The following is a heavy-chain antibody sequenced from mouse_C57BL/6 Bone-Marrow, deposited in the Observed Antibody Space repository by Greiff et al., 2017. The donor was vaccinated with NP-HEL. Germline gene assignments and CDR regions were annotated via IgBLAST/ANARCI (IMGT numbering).Heavy chain of an antibody. J-gene: IGHJ1*03. Sequence: EVQLQQSGPELVKPGASVKISCKASGYTFTDYYMNWVKQSHGKSLEWIGDINPNNGGTSYNQKFKGKATLTVDKSSSTAYMELRSLTSEDSAVYYCARLGYSNYDWYFDVWGTGTTVTVSS. CDR3: ARLGYSNYDWYFDV. V-gene: IGHV1-26*01. D-gene: IGHD2-5*01. CDR2: INPNNGGT. CDR1: GYTFTDYY.